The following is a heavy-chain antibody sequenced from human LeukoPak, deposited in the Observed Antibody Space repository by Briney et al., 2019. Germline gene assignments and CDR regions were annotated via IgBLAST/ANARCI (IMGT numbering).Heavy chain of an antibody. D-gene: IGHD6-13*01. CDR3: ARDRSIAAAGTRSFDY. J-gene: IGHJ4*02. CDR2: ISAYNGNT. CDR1: GYTFTSYG. Sequence: ASVKVSCKASGYTFTSYGISWVRQAPGQGLEWMGWISAYNGNTNYAQKLQGRVTMTTDTSTSTAYMELRSLRSDDTAVYYCARDRSIAAAGTRSFDYWAREPWSPSPQ. V-gene: IGHV1-18*01.